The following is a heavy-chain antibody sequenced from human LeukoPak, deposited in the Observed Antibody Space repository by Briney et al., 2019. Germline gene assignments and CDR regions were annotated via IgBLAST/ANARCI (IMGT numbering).Heavy chain of an antibody. V-gene: IGHV3-30*04. D-gene: IGHD6-19*01. CDR1: GFTFSSYD. CDR3: ATSSGAQPY. J-gene: IGHJ4*02. Sequence: GGSLRLSCAASGFTFSSYDMHWVRQAPGKGLEWVAVISYDGSNKYYADSVKGRFTISRDNSKNTLYLQMNSLRAEDTAVYYCATSSGAQPYWGQGVLVTVSS. CDR2: ISYDGSNK.